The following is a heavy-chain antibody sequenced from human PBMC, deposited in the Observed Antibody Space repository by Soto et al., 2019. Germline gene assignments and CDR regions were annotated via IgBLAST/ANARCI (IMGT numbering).Heavy chain of an antibody. V-gene: IGHV3-30-3*01. Sequence: QVQLVESGGGVVQPGRSLRLSCAASGFTFSSYAMHWVRQAPGKGLEWVAAISYDGSNKYYADSVKGRFTISRDNSKNTLYLQMNSLRAQETLVYYCAGEEGSWCQGTLVTVSS. CDR1: GFTFSSYA. J-gene: IGHJ4*02. CDR3: AGEEGS. CDR2: ISYDGSNK.